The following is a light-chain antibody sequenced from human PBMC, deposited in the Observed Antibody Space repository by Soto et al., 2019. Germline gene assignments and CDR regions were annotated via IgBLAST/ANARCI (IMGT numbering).Light chain of an antibody. Sequence: QSVLTQPASGYGTPGQSLPISCAETDRDVGAYTLVSWYQQHPGKATKLIICEVNTRHSGISNRFSGSKSGDTASLTISGLQAEDEAAYFCCSHAGTVAYASGTRTKVTVL. V-gene: IGLV2-23*02. CDR2: EVN. CDR1: DRDVGAYTL. J-gene: IGLJ1*01. CDR3: CSHAGTVAYA.